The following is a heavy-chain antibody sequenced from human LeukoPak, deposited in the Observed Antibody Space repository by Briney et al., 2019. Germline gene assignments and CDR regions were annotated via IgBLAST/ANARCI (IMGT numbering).Heavy chain of an antibody. D-gene: IGHD2-15*01. J-gene: IGHJ4*02. Sequence: PGRSLRLSCAASGFTFSSYGMHWVRQAPGKGLEWVAVISYDGSNKYYADSVKGRFTISRDNSKNAPYLQMNSLRAEDTAVYYCAKDIANYCSGGSCRGELDYWGQGTLVSVSS. CDR2: ISYDGSNK. CDR3: AKDIANYCSGGSCRGELDY. CDR1: GFTFSSYG. V-gene: IGHV3-30*18.